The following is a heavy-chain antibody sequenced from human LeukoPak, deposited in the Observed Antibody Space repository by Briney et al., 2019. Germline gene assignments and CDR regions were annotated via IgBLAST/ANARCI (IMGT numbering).Heavy chain of an antibody. V-gene: IGHV5-51*01. CDR1: GYSFTSYW. CDR2: IYPGDSDT. CDR3: ARPRDSSGFNFDY. J-gene: IGHJ4*02. D-gene: IGHD3-22*01. Sequence: PGESLKISCKGSGYSFTSYWIGWVRQMPGKGLEWMGIIYPGDSDTRYSPSFQGQVTISADKSISTAYLQCSSLKASDTAMYYCARPRDSSGFNFDYWGQGTLVTVSS.